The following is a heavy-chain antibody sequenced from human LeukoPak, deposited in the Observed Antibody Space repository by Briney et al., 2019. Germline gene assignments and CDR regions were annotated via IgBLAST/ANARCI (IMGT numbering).Heavy chain of an antibody. V-gene: IGHV3-74*01. CDR2: IKGDGIST. D-gene: IGHD3-3*01. CDR1: GFDFSSNW. J-gene: IGHJ4*02. CDR3: AKDHYWSIDY. Sequence: GGSLRLSCAASGFDFSSNWMHWVRHAPGQGLVWVSRIKGDGISTNYADSVKGRFTISRDIAQNTLYLQMNSLRAEDTGVYYCAKDHYWSIDYWGRGTLVTVSS.